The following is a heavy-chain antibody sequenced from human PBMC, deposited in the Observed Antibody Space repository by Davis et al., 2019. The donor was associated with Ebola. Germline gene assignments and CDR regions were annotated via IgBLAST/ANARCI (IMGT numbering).Heavy chain of an antibody. Sequence: SVKVSCKASGGTFGSYGISWVRQAPGLGLEWMGGIIPIFGTGIYAQKFHGRLTITADKSTSTAYMELSSLRSEDTAVYYCARDDFWSGSHWFDPWGQGTLITVSS. CDR1: GGTFGSYG. J-gene: IGHJ5*02. CDR3: ARDDFWSGSHWFDP. D-gene: IGHD3-3*01. V-gene: IGHV1-69*06. CDR2: IIPIFGTG.